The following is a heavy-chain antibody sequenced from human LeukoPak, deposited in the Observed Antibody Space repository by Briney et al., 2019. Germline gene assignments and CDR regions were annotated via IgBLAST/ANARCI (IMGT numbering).Heavy chain of an antibody. D-gene: IGHD6-19*01. CDR3: AKDLGSSGWYIDY. Sequence: GGSLRLSCAASGFSVSGNYMSWVRQAPGKGLEWVSVIYGGESTYYADSVKGRFTISRDNSKNTLYLQMNSLRAEDTAVYYCAKDLGSSGWYIDYWGQGTLVTVSS. CDR2: IYGGEST. V-gene: IGHV3-53*01. CDR1: GFSVSGNY. J-gene: IGHJ4*02.